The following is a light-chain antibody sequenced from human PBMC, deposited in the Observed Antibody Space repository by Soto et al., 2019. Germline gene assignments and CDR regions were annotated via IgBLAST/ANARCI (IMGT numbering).Light chain of an antibody. V-gene: IGLV2-14*01. CDR2: DVN. Sequence: QSALTQPASVSGSPGQSITISCTGASSDVGGYNYVSWYQQRPDEAPKLMIYDVNNRPSGVSNRFSGSKSGNTASLTISGLQAEDEADYYCSSYTSSITYVSGTGTKVTVL. CDR3: SSYTSSITYV. CDR1: SSDVGGYNY. J-gene: IGLJ1*01.